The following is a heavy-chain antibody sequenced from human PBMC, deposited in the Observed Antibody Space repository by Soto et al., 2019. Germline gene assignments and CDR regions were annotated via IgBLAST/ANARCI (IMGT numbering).Heavy chain of an antibody. CDR1: GGTFSSYA. CDR2: IIPIFGTA. J-gene: IGHJ4*02. V-gene: IGHV1-69*01. CDR3: AREGASGSHIGY. D-gene: IGHD3-22*01. Sequence: QVQLVQSGAEVKKPGSSVKVSCKASGGTFSSYAISWVRQAPGQGLEWMGGIIPIFGTANYAQKVQGRVTITADESTSTAYMELSSLISEDTAVYYCAREGASGSHIGYWGQGTLVTFSS.